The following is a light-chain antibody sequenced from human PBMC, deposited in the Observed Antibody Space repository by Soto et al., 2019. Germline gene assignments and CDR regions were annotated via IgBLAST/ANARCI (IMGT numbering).Light chain of an antibody. CDR1: QSISSS. Sequence: EIVLTQSPATLSLSPGERATLSCRASQSISSSLAWYQQKPGQAPRLLIYDASSRATGFPARFSGSGSGTDFTLTIGSLEPEDFAVYYCQQRSEWPRTFGQGTKVYIK. V-gene: IGKV3-11*01. J-gene: IGKJ1*01. CDR2: DAS. CDR3: QQRSEWPRT.